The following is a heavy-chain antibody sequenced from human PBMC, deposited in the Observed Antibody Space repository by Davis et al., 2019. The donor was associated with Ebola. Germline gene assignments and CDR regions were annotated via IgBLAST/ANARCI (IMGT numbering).Heavy chain of an antibody. D-gene: IGHD6-19*01. CDR2: VKVDGSEK. CDR3: ARIYTSGWFEGEGY. J-gene: IGHJ4*02. CDR1: GFTFSDYW. V-gene: IGHV3-7*03. Sequence: PGGSLRLSCAASGFTFSDYWMSWVRQAPGKGPEWVANVKVDGSEKYYVDSVRGRFTISRDNAKNSLYLQMNSLRAEDTAVYYCARIYTSGWFEGEGYWGQGTLVTVSS.